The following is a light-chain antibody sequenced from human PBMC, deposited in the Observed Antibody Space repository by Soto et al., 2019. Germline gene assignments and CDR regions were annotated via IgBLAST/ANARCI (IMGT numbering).Light chain of an antibody. J-gene: IGKJ4*01. V-gene: IGKV3-11*01. CDR3: QQRGVWPLT. CDR2: ESS. Sequence: EIVLTQSPATLSLSPGERATLSCRASQSVGTSLAWYQQKSGQAPRLLFYESSNRATYIPARFSASGSGTDFTLTISGLEPEEFAVYYCQQRGVWPLTFGGGTKVEIK. CDR1: QSVGTS.